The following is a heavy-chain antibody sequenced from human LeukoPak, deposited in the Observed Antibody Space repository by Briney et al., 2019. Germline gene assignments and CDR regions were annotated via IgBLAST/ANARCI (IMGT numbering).Heavy chain of an antibody. CDR2: IIPILGIA. CDR1: GGTFSSYA. J-gene: IGHJ4*02. D-gene: IGHD3-22*01. Sequence: GASVKVSCKASGGTFSSYAISWVRQAPGQGLEWMGRIIPILGIANYAQKFQGRVTITADKSTSTAYMELSSLRSEDTAVYYCARVKGDYYDSSGYYLPLEYWSQGTLVTVSS. V-gene: IGHV1-69*04. CDR3: ARVKGDYYDSSGYYLPLEY.